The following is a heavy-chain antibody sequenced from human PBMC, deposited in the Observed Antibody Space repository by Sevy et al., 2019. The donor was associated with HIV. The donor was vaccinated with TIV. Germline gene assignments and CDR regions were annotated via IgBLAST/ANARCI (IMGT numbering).Heavy chain of an antibody. D-gene: IGHD3-3*01. V-gene: IGHV3-11*06. CDR2: IIGLSNYI. CDR3: ARESGGYDFSDY. CDR1: GFTFSDYY. J-gene: IGHJ4*02. Sequence: GGSLRLSCATSGFTFSDYYISWIRQAPGKGLEWVSYIIGLSNYIDYADSVKGRFTISRDNAKISVFLQMNSLRAEDTAVYYCARESGGYDFSDYWGQGTLVTVSS.